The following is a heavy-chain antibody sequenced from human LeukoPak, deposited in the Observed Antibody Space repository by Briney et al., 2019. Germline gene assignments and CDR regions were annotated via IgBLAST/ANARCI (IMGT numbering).Heavy chain of an antibody. CDR2: IYSGGST. CDR3: ARLGYCSGASCYFDY. D-gene: IGHD2-15*01. J-gene: IGHJ4*02. V-gene: IGHV3-53*01. Sequence: RGSLRLSCAASGFTVSSNYMSWVRQAPGKGLEWVSVIYSGGSTYYADSVKGRFTISRDNSKNTLYLQMNSLRAEDTAVYYCARLGYCSGASCYFDYWGQGTLVTVSS. CDR1: GFTVSSNY.